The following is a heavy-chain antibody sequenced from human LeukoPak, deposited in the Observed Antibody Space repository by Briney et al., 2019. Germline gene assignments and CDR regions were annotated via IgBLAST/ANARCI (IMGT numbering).Heavy chain of an antibody. CDR2: INPNTGDT. CDR3: ARGRSTPRGPNVLDV. Sequence: ASVKVSCKASGYTFAAYYIHWVRQAPGQGLDWMGWINPNTGDTNFAQKFQGRVTMSRDTSITTAYMELSSLTSDDTAVYSCARGRSTPRGPNVLDVWGQGTMVTVSS. CDR1: GYTFAAYY. D-gene: IGHD3-10*01. V-gene: IGHV1-2*02. J-gene: IGHJ3*01.